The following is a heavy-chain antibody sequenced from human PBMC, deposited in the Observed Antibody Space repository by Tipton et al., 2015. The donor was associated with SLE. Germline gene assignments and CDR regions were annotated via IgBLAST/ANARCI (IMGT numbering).Heavy chain of an antibody. Sequence: TLSLTCAVYGGSFSGNYWSWIRQPPGKGLEWIGEINHSGSTNYNPSLKSRVTISVDTPKNQFSLKLSSVTAADTAVYYCARGPYDILTTYGMDVWGQGTTVTVSS. J-gene: IGHJ6*02. D-gene: IGHD3-9*01. CDR3: ARGPYDILTTYGMDV. CDR1: GGSFSGNY. V-gene: IGHV4-34*01. CDR2: INHSGST.